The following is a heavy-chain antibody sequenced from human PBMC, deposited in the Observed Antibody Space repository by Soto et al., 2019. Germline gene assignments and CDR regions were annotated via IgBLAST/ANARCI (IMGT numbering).Heavy chain of an antibody. D-gene: IGHD4-17*01. J-gene: IGHJ4*02. Sequence: PWVSLRLSCEASGFTFSNYGMHWVRQAPGKGLEWVAVIWYDGSNKYYADSVKGRFTISRDNSKTALSLQMDSLRAEDTAVYYCARGIDYGDYAIDYWGQGSQVTVSS. CDR2: IWYDGSNK. CDR3: ARGIDYGDYAIDY. CDR1: GFTFSNYG. V-gene: IGHV3-33*01.